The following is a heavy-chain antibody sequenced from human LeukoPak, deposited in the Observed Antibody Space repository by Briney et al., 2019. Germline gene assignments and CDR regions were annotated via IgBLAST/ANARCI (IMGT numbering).Heavy chain of an antibody. CDR3: ASTITMIVYHAFDI. V-gene: IGHV6-1*01. CDR2: TYYRSKWYN. J-gene: IGHJ3*02. Sequence: SQTLSLTCAISGDSVSSNSAAWNWIRQSPSRGLEWLGRTYYRSKWYNDYAVSVKSRITINPDTSKNQFSLQLNSVTPEDTAVYYCASTITMIVYHAFDIWGQGTMVTVSS. D-gene: IGHD3-22*01. CDR1: GDSVSSNSAA.